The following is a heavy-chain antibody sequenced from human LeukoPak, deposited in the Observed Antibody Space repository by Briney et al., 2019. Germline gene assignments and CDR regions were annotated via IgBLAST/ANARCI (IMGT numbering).Heavy chain of an antibody. D-gene: IGHD7-27*01. CDR1: GFSFSNYA. V-gene: IGHV3-23*01. J-gene: IGHJ4*02. CDR2: ITKNSDST. Sequence: GGSLRLSCAASGFSFSNYAMNWVRQALRKGLEWVSSITKNSDSTYYADSVRGRFSISRDNSKNTLYLQMNSLRADDTAIYYCARITGATLFGYWGQGTLVTVSS. CDR3: ARITGATLFGY.